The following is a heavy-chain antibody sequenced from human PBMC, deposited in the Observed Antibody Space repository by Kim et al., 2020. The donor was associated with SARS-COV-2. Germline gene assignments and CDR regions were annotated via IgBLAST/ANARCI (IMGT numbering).Heavy chain of an antibody. CDR3: AKDGRRSSGYYYGAGDY. V-gene: IGHV3-23*01. J-gene: IGHJ4*02. CDR2: ISGSGGST. D-gene: IGHD3-22*01. CDR1: GFTFSMYA. Sequence: GGSLRLSCAASGFTFSMYAMSWVRQAPGKGLEWVSAISGSGGSTYYADSVKGRFTISRDNSKNTVYLQMNSLRAEDTAVYYCAKDGRRSSGYYYGAGDYWGQGTLVTVSS.